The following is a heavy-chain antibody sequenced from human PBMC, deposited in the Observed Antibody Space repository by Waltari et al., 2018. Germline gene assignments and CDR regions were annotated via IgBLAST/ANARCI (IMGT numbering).Heavy chain of an antibody. D-gene: IGHD3-3*01. J-gene: IGHJ4*02. V-gene: IGHV1-24*01. CDR2: FDPEDGET. CDR1: GYTLTALS. CDR3: ANGGRFLESKHFDY. Sequence: QVQLVQSGAEVKKPGASVKVSCKVSGYTLTALSMHWVRQAPGKGLEWMGGFDPEDGETIYALKFQGRVTMTEDTSTDTAYMELSSLRSEDTAVYYCANGGRFLESKHFDYWGQGTLVTVSS.